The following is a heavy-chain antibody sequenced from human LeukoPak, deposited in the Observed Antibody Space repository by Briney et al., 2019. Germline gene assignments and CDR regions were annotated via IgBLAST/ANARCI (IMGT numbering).Heavy chain of an antibody. V-gene: IGHV4-38-2*02. CDR1: GYSISSGYY. Sequence: SETLSLTCTVSGYSISSGYYWGWIRQPPGKGLEWIGSIYRSGSTYYNPSLKSRVTISIETSKNQISLRLNSVTAADTAIYYCAKSGGYGLIDYWGQGTLVTVSS. D-gene: IGHD1-26*01. J-gene: IGHJ4*02. CDR2: IYRSGST. CDR3: AKSGGYGLIDY.